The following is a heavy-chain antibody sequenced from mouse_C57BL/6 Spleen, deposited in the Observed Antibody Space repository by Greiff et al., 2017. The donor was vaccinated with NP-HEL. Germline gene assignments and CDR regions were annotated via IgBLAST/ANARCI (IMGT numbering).Heavy chain of an antibody. CDR2: IYPSDSET. CDR3: ARSGFYYGAMDY. V-gene: IGHV1-61*01. Sequence: VQLQQPGAELVRPGSSVKLSCKASGYTFTSYWMDWVKHRPGQGLEWIGNIYPSDSETHYNQKFKDKATLTVDKSSSTAYMQLSSLTSEDSAVYYCARSGFYYGAMDYWGQGTSVTVSS. CDR1: GYTFTSYW. J-gene: IGHJ4*01. D-gene: IGHD1-1*01.